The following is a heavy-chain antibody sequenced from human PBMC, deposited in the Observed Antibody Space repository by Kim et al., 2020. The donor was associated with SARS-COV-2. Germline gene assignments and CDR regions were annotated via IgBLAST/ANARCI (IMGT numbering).Heavy chain of an antibody. CDR2: IYHSGST. CDR3: ARDRSTGTTQPNWFDP. D-gene: IGHD1-1*01. Sequence: SETLSLTCTVSGYSISSAYYWGWIRQPPGKGLEWIGSIYHSGSTYYNPSLKSRVTISVDTSKNQFSLKLSSVTAADTAVYYCARDRSTGTTQPNWFDPWGQGTLVTVSS. V-gene: IGHV4-38-2*02. J-gene: IGHJ5*02. CDR1: GYSISSAYY.